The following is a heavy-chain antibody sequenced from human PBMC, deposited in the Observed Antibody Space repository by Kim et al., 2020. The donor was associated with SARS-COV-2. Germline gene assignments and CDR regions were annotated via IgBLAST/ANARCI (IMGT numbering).Heavy chain of an antibody. V-gene: IGHV5-51*01. CDR2: T. Sequence: TRYSPSFQGQVTISADKSISTAYLQWSSLKASDTAMYYCARHLGAAGVDYWGQGSLVTVSS. J-gene: IGHJ4*02. D-gene: IGHD6-13*01. CDR3: ARHLGAAGVDY.